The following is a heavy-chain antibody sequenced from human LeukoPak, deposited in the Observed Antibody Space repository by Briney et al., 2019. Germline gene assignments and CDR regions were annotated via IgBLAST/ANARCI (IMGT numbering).Heavy chain of an antibody. CDR3: ATPTMRGPSYGYVRLLN. CDR2: MNPSSGDT. D-gene: IGHD5-18*01. J-gene: IGHJ4*02. V-gene: IGHV1-8*03. Sequence: ASVRVSCKASGYTFTSFDINWVRQATGQGPEWMGWMNPSSGDTGYAQKFQGRVTFTRDTSTNTAYMELSSLTSEDTAMYYCATPTMRGPSYGYVRLLNWGQGSLVTVSS. CDR1: GYTFTSFD.